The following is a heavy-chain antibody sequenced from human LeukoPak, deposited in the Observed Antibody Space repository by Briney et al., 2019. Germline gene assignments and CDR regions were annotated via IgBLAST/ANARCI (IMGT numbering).Heavy chain of an antibody. Sequence: SETLSLTCAVYGGSFSGYYWSWIRQPPGKGLEWIGEINHTGSTNYNPSLKSRVTLSVDKSKNQFSLKLTSVTAADTAMYYCAKDLPGGGLDYWGQGTLVTVSS. CDR3: AKDLPGGGLDY. CDR1: GGSFSGYY. J-gene: IGHJ4*02. V-gene: IGHV4-34*01. D-gene: IGHD3/OR15-3a*01. CDR2: INHTGST.